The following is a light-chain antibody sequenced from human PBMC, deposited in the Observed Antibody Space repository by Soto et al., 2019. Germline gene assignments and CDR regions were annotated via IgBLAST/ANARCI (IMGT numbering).Light chain of an antibody. V-gene: IGLV2-11*01. CDR3: CSYAGSSTWV. CDR1: SIDVGGYNY. Sequence: QSALTQPRSVSGSPGQSVTISCTGTSIDVGGYNYVSWYQQHPGKAPKLLISDVNKRPSGVPDRFSGSKSGNTASLIISGLQAEDEADYYCCSYAGSSTWVFGGGTKLTVL. J-gene: IGLJ3*02. CDR2: DVN.